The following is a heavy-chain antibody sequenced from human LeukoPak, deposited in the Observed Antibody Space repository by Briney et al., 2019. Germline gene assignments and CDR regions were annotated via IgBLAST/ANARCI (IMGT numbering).Heavy chain of an antibody. V-gene: IGHV4-59*08. Sequence: PSETLSLTCIVSGVSISSYYLNWIRQPPGKGLEWIGYIYYNGNTNYNPSLRNRVTISVDTSKNQFYLKLNSVTAADTAVYYCARRVAGRFDHWGQGILVTVSS. D-gene: IGHD2-15*01. CDR2: IYYNGNT. CDR1: GVSISSYY. J-gene: IGHJ4*02. CDR3: ARRVAGRFDH.